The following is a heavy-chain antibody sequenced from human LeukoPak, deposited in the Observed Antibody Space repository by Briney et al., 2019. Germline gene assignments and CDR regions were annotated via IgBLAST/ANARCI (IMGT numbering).Heavy chain of an antibody. V-gene: IGHV3-33*06. J-gene: IGHJ4*02. CDR2: IWYDGSNK. CDR3: AKDLFRGWFGELLDY. Sequence: GRSLRLSCAASGFTFSSYGMHWVRQAPGKGLEWVAVIWYDGSNKYYADSVKGRFTISRDNSKNTLYLQMNSLRAEDTAVYYCAKDLFRGWFGELLDYWGQGTLVTVSS. D-gene: IGHD3-10*01. CDR1: GFTFSSYG.